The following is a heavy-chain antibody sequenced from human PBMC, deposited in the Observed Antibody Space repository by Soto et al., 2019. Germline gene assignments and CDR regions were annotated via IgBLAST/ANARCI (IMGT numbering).Heavy chain of an antibody. D-gene: IGHD3-10*01. V-gene: IGHV3-48*01. CDR2: ISSSSSTI. Sequence: GGSLRLSCAASGFTFSSYSMNWVRQAPGKGLEWVSYISSSSSTIYYADSVKGRFTISRDNAKNSLYLQMNSLRAEDTALYYCARDSLWFGELYDYWGQGTLVTVS. J-gene: IGHJ4*02. CDR3: ARDSLWFGELYDY. CDR1: GFTFSSYS.